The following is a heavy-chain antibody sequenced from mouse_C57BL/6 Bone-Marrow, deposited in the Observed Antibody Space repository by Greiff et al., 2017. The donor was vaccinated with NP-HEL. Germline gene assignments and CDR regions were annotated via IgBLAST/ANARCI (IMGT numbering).Heavy chain of an antibody. J-gene: IGHJ4*01. CDR3: ARCDYGIHYYAMDY. CDR2: IDPSDSYT. Sequence: QVQLKQPGAELVMPGASVKLSCKASGYTFTSSWMHWVKQRPGQGIEWSGEIDPSDSYTNYNQKIKGKSTLTVDNSSSTAYMQLSSLTSEDSAVYYGARCDYGIHYYAMDYWGQGTSVTVSS. V-gene: IGHV1-69*01. D-gene: IGHD2-1*01. CDR1: GYTFTSSW.